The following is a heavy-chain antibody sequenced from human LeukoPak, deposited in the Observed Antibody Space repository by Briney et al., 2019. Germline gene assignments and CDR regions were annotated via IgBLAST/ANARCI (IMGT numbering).Heavy chain of an antibody. CDR1: GGSFSGYY. J-gene: IGHJ4*02. CDR3: ARGEEFQFSIVVVPAARPRVFDY. D-gene: IGHD2-2*01. V-gene: IGHV4-34*01. Sequence: SETLSLTCAVYGGSFSGYYWSWIRQPPGKGLEWIGEINHSGSTNYNPSLKSRVTISVDTSKNQFSLKLSSVAAADTAVYYCARGEEFQFSIVVVPAARPRVFDYWGQGTLVTVSS. CDR2: INHSGST.